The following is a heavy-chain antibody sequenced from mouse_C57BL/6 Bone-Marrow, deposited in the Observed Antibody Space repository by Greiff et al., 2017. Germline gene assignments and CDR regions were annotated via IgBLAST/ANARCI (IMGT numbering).Heavy chain of an antibody. V-gene: IGHV1-69*01. CDR1: SYTFTSYW. D-gene: IGHD1-1*01. J-gene: IGHJ2*01. CDR3: ARMDYYGSLDY. Sequence: QVQLQQPGAELVMPGASVKLSCKASSYTFTSYWMHWVKQRPGQGLEWIGEIDPSDSYTNYNQKFKGKSTLTVDKSSSTAYMQLSSLTSEDSAVYYCARMDYYGSLDYWGQGTTLTVSS. CDR2: IDPSDSYT.